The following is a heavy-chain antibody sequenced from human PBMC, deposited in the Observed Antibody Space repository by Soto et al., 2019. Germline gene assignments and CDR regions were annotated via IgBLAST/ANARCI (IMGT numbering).Heavy chain of an antibody. Sequence: SETLSLTCTVSGYSISNGYYWGWIRQSPEKGLEWIGTIYHSGTTYYNPSLKSRVIMSIDTSKNQFSLNLKSVTAADTAVYYCVRERYSYGSEVGKWGQGTLVTVSS. CDR3: VRERYSYGSEVGK. V-gene: IGHV4-38-2*02. J-gene: IGHJ4*02. CDR2: IYHSGTT. CDR1: GYSISNGYY. D-gene: IGHD5-18*01.